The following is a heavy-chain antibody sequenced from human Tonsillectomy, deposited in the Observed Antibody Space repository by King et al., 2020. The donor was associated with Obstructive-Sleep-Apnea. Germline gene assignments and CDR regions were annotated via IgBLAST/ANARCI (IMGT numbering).Heavy chain of an antibody. V-gene: IGHV3-15*01. CDR1: GFTFSNAW. Sequence: VQLVESGGGLVKPGGSLRLSCAASGFTFSNAWMSLVRQAPGKGLEWVGRIKSKTDGGTTDYAAPVKGRFTISRDDSKNTLYLQMNSLKTEDTAVYYCTTDLGAAAGFDYWGQGTLVTVSS. D-gene: IGHD6-13*01. J-gene: IGHJ4*02. CDR3: TTDLGAAAGFDY. CDR2: IKSKTDGGTT.